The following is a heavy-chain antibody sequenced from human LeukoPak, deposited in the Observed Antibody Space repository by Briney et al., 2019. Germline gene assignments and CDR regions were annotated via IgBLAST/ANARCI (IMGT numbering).Heavy chain of an antibody. V-gene: IGHV3-7*01. D-gene: IGHD3-3*01. Sequence: GGSLRLSCAASGFTFSSYWMTWVRQAPGKGLEWVANIKQDGSEKYYVDSVKGRFTISRDNAKNSLFLQMNSLRVEDTAVYYCARKDYDFWSTLGRYYMDVWGKGTTVTVSS. J-gene: IGHJ6*03. CDR3: ARKDYDFWSTLGRYYMDV. CDR1: GFTFSSYW. CDR2: IKQDGSEK.